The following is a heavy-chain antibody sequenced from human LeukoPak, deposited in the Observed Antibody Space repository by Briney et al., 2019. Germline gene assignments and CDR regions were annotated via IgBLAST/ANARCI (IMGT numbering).Heavy chain of an antibody. D-gene: IGHD3-22*01. V-gene: IGHV3-23*01. J-gene: IGHJ4*02. CDR2: ISGSGGST. CDR1: GFTFSSYA. CDR3: SSYDSSGYYYFDY. Sequence: GSLRLSCVASGFTFSSYAMSWVRQAPGKGLEWVSAISGSGGSTNYTDSVKGRFTISRDNAKNSLYLQMNSLRAEDTAVYYCSSYDSSGYYYFDYWGQGTLVTVSS.